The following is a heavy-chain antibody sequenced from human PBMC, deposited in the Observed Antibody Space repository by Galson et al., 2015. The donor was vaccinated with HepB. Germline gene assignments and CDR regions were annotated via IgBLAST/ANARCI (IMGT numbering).Heavy chain of an antibody. Sequence: SLRLSCAASGFTFNSYAMSWVRQAPGKGLEWVSAISGSGGSTYYPDSVKGRFTISRDNSKNTLYLQMTTLRADDTAVYYCAKGQYASGWHCFQHWGQGALVIVSS. D-gene: IGHD6-19*01. CDR1: GFTFNSYA. CDR3: AKGQYASGWHCFQH. CDR2: ISGSGGST. J-gene: IGHJ1*01. V-gene: IGHV3-23*01.